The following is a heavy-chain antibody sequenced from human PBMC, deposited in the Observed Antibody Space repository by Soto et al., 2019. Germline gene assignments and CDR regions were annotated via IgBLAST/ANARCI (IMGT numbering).Heavy chain of an antibody. J-gene: IGHJ6*02. Sequence: SETLSLTCTVSGGSLSSRGHYWRWIRKLTGKGLEWIGYIYYSGSTYYNPSLRSRVTMSVDTSKNQLSLKLRSVTAADTGVYYCARDLGGLPSSSGSYNGLDVWGHGTTVTVSS. V-gene: IGHV4-31*03. CDR2: IYYSGST. CDR3: ARDLGGLPSSSGSYNGLDV. D-gene: IGHD3-10*01. CDR1: GGSLSSRGHY.